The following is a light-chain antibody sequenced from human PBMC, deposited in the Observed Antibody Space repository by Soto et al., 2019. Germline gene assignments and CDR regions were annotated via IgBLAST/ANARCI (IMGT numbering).Light chain of an antibody. V-gene: IGKV3-20*01. CDR3: QQYGNSPRT. J-gene: IGKJ1*01. Sequence: ETVLTQSPGTLSLSPGERATLSCRASQSVRSSSLAWYQQKPGQAPRLLIYGASSRATGIPDRFSGSGSGTDFTLTISRLVPEDFAVYYCQQYGNSPRTFGQGTKVEIK. CDR2: GAS. CDR1: QSVRSSS.